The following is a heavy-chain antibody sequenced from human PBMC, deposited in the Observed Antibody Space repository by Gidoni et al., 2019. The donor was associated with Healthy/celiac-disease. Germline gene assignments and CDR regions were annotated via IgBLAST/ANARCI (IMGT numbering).Heavy chain of an antibody. V-gene: IGHV3-21*01. CDR1: GFPFSSYS. J-gene: IGHJ6*02. CDR2: ISSSSSYI. CDR3: ARDPGGYCSSTSCPYGMDV. D-gene: IGHD2-2*01. Sequence: EVQLVESGGGLVKPGGSLRLSCSASGFPFSSYSMNWVRQAPGKGLEWVSSISSSSSYIYYADSVKGRFTISRDNAKNSLYLQMNSLRAEDTAVYYCARDPGGYCSSTSCPYGMDVWGQGTTVTVSS.